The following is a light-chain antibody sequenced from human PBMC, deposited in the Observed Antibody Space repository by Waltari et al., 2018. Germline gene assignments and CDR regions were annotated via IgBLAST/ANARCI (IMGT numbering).Light chain of an antibody. CDR2: DVT. CDR3: CSYAGSYTYV. V-gene: IGLV2-11*01. CDR1: SSDICAYAY. Sequence: QSALTQPRSVSGSPGQSVTLSCTGTSSDICAYAYVPWYQQHPGKPPKRIIYDVTDRPSGVPDRFSGSKSGNTASLTISGLQAEDEADYYCCSYAGSYTYVFGTGTKVTVL. J-gene: IGLJ1*01.